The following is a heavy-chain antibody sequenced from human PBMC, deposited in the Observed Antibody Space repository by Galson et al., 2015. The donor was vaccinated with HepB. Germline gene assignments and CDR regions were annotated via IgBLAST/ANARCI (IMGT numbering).Heavy chain of an antibody. CDR3: ARDGDYGGGS. Sequence: SVKVSCKASGYTITDYGINWVRQAPGQGVEWMGCISGYNGDTIYAQSLQGRIIMTTDTSTSTAYMELSRLRSDDTAVYYCARDGDYGGGSWGQGTLVIVSS. CDR1: GYTITDYG. CDR2: ISGYNGDT. D-gene: IGHD4-23*01. J-gene: IGHJ5*02. V-gene: IGHV1-18*01.